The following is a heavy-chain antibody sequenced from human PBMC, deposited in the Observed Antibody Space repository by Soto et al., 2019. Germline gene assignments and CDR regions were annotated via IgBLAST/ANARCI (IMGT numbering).Heavy chain of an antibody. CDR2: ISGSGGST. Sequence: PGGSLRLSCAASGFTFSSYAMSWVRQAPGKGLEWVSAISGSGGSTYYADSVKGRFTISRDNSKNTLYLQMNSLRAEDTAVYYCAKSGYGSGSSPPDYWGQGTLVTVSS. J-gene: IGHJ4*02. D-gene: IGHD3-10*01. CDR3: AKSGYGSGSSPPDY. CDR1: GFTFSSYA. V-gene: IGHV3-23*01.